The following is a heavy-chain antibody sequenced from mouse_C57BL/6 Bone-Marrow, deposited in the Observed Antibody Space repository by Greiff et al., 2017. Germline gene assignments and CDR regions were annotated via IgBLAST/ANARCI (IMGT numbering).Heavy chain of an antibody. CDR2: IDPSDSYT. J-gene: IGHJ3*01. D-gene: IGHD2-4*01. CDR1: GYTFTSYW. V-gene: IGHV1-69*01. Sequence: QVQLQQPGAELVMPGASVKLSCKASGYTFTSYWMHWVKQRPGQGLEWIGEIDPSDSYTNYNQKFKGKSTMTVDKSSSTAYMQLSSLTSEDSAVYYCARTVYYDYDGAWFAYWGQGTLVTVSA. CDR3: ARTVYYDYDGAWFAY.